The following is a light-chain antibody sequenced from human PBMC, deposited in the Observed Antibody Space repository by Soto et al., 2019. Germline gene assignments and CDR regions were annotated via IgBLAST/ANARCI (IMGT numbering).Light chain of an antibody. CDR2: DIS. Sequence: GMTQSPATLSVSPGERATLSCRASQTVSRNLAWYKQRPGQAPRRRIYDISNRAAGVPARFSGSGSETEFTLTIRSLQSEDFAVYFCQQYKNWPSFGQGTRLEIK. J-gene: IGKJ5*01. V-gene: IGKV3-15*01. CDR3: QQYKNWPS. CDR1: QTVSRN.